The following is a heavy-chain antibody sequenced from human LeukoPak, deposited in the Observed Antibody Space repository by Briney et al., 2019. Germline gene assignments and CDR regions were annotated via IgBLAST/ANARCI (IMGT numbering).Heavy chain of an antibody. CDR2: VSTYNGDT. J-gene: IGHJ3*01. V-gene: IGHV1-18*01. D-gene: IGHD3-16*01. CDR3: AIGQGVITWGGADVYDV. CDR1: GDTFSNYG. Sequence: KVSCKASGDTFSNYGINWVRQAPGQRPEWMGWVSTYNGDTKYAQKLKGRLTLTADTLKTTAYMELRTLISDDTATYYCAIGQGVITWGGADVYDVWGQGTTVIVSS.